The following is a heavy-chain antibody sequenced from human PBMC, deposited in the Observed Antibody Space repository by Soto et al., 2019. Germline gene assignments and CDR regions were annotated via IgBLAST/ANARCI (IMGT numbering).Heavy chain of an antibody. CDR2: IYPGDSDS. CDR3: ARVSGNAFNI. CDR1: GYSFTSYW. J-gene: IGHJ3*02. V-gene: IGHV5-51*01. Sequence: GESLKISCKGSGYSFTSYWIVWVRQMPGKGLEWMGIIYPGDSDSRYRSSFQGQVTISVDKSISTAYLQWSSLKASDTASYYCARVSGNAFNIWGQGTMVTVSS.